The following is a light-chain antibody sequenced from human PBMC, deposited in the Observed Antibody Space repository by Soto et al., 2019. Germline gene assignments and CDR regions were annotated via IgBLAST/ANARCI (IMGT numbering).Light chain of an antibody. CDR1: SSDVGGYNY. CDR3: SSYAGSNNFV. Sequence: QCALTQAPSGSGSPGQSVTISCTGTSSDVGGYNYVSWYQQHPGKAPKLMIYEVSKRPSGVPDRFSGSKSGNTASLTVSGLQAEDEADYYCSSYAGSNNFVFGGGTKVTVL. CDR2: EVS. V-gene: IGLV2-8*01. J-gene: IGLJ2*01.